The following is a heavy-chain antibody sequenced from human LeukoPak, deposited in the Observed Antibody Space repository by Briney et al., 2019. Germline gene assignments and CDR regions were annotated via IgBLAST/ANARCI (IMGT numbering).Heavy chain of an antibody. CDR1: GFTFSSYA. CDR3: ARGVPFYDYVWGSYPPDY. V-gene: IGHV3-30-3*01. CDR2: ISYDGSNK. D-gene: IGHD3-16*02. J-gene: IGHJ4*02. Sequence: GGSLRLSCAASGFTFSSYAMHWVRQAPGKGLEWVALISYDGSNKYYADSVKGRFTISRDNSKNTLYLQMNSLRAEDTAVYYCARGVPFYDYVWGSYPPDYWGQGTLVTVSS.